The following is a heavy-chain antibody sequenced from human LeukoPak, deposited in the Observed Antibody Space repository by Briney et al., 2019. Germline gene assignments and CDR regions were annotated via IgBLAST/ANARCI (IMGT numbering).Heavy chain of an antibody. V-gene: IGHV3-23*01. Sequence: HPGGSLRLSCAASGFTFSSYVMNWVRQAPGKGLEWVSGISDSGGGTYYADSVKGRFTISRDNAKNSLYLQMNSLRAEDTAVYYCARDYTGYFPWGQGTLVIVSS. CDR1: GFTFSSYV. CDR3: ARDYTGYFP. J-gene: IGHJ5*02. D-gene: IGHD3-9*01. CDR2: ISDSGGGT.